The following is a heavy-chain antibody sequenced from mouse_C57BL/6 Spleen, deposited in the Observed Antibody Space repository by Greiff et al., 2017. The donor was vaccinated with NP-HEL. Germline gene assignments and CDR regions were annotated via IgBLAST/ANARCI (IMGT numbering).Heavy chain of an antibody. CDR1: GYTFTSYW. CDR3: ARESLLLLLDV. D-gene: IGHD1-1*01. J-gene: IGHJ1*03. V-gene: IGHV1-64*01. Sequence: QVQLQQPGAELVKPGASVKLSCKASGYTFTSYWMHWVKQRPGQGLEWIGMIHPNSGSTNYNEKFKSKATLTVDKSSSTAYMQLSSLTSEDSAVYYCARESLLLLLDVWGTGTTVTVSS. CDR2: IHPNSGST.